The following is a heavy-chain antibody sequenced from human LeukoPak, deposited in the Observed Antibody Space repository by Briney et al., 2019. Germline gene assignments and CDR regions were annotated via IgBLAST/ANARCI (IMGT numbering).Heavy chain of an antibody. J-gene: IGHJ4*02. V-gene: IGHV3-30-3*01. CDR1: GFTFSTYT. D-gene: IGHD6-19*01. Sequence: PGGSLRLSCAASGFTFSTYTMHWVRQAPGKGLECVALISYEGSKQNYADSVKGRFTISRDNSQNTLYLEMNSLRTEDTAVYYCARAPYTSGWYFAFDYWGQGTLVTVSS. CDR3: ARAPYTSGWYFAFDY. CDR2: ISYEGSKQ.